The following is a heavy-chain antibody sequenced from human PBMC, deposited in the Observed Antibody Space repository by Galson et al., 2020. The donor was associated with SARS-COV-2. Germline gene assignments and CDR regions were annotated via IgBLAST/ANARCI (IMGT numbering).Heavy chain of an antibody. Sequence: SPTPSLTCDISGESVSNTSAAWTWTRQSPTRGLEWLERIYYTSKWDYDYAVSVKSRIIIIPDTSKNQFSLQLKSVTPDDTAVYFCARDPYSGNFDFWGQGNLVTVSS. V-gene: IGHV6-1*01. D-gene: IGHD1-1*01. J-gene: IGHJ4*02. CDR3: ARDPYSGNFDF. CDR2: IYYTSKWDY. CDR1: GESVSNTSAA.